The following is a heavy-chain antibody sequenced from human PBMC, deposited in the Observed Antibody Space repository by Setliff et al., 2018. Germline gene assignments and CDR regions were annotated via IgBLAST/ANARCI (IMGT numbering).Heavy chain of an antibody. CDR1: GYSISSDYY. CDR2: IYYSGST. CDR3: ARGRDFWSGYLVY. Sequence: SETLSLTCAVSGYSISSDYYWGWIRQPPGKGLEWIGYIYYSGSTNYNPSLKSRVTISVDTSKNQFSLKLSSVTAADTAVYYCARGRDFWSGYLVYWGQGTLVTVSS. D-gene: IGHD3-3*01. J-gene: IGHJ4*02. V-gene: IGHV4-38-2*01.